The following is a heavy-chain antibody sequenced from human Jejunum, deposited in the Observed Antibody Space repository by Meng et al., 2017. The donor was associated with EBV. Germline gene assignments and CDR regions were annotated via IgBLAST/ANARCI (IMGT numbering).Heavy chain of an antibody. J-gene: IGHJ5*02. CDR1: GYRFTTYF. V-gene: IGHV1-2*06. CDR3: ARIRYGTGTDWFDP. CDR2: INCNNGDT. Sequence: QESLVKSGNEEKKPGASVSVSCKASGYRFTTYFIHWVRQAPGQGLEWMGRINCNNGDTDYAQKFQDRVTMTRDTSITTAYMDLTGLTSNDTAFYYCARIRYGTGTDWFDPWGQGTLVTVSS. D-gene: IGHD3-10*01.